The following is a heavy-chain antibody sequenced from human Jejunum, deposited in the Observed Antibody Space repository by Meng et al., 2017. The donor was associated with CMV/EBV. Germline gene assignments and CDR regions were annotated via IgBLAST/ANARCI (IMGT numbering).Heavy chain of an antibody. J-gene: IGHJ5*02. CDR1: VGSFSGSY. CDR3: ARGRGSSTVLRGRLDP. CDR2: IYHRGST. Sequence: YVGSFSGSYWPWLRQPSGKGLEWLGEIYHRGSTNYNPSLTSRVTISVDTSKNQFSLMLTSVTAADTAVYYCARGRGSSTVLRGRLDPWGPGTLVTVSS. D-gene: IGHD3-10*01. V-gene: IGHV4-34*01.